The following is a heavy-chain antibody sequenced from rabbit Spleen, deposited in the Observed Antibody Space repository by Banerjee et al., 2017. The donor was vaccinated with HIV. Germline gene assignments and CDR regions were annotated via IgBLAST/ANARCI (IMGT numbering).Heavy chain of an antibody. CDR2: IYAGSSGST. CDR1: GFTLSTYW. CDR3: ARGYAGASGRFNL. J-gene: IGHJ4*01. V-gene: IGHV1S40*01. D-gene: IGHD4-2*01. Sequence: QSLEESGGDLVKPGASLTLTCKASGFTLSTYWMCWVRQAPGKGLEWIASIYAGSSGSTYYASWAKGRFTISKTSSTTVTLQLNSLTAADTATYFCARGYAGASGRFNLWGPGTLVTVS.